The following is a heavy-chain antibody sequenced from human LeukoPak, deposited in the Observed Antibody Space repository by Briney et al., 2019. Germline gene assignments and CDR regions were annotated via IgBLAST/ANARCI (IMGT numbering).Heavy chain of an antibody. CDR1: GFTFSSYS. J-gene: IGHJ4*02. CDR2: ISSTSSYI. Sequence: GGSLSLYCAASGFTFSSYSTNWLRPAPGKGLEWVSSISSTSSYIYYEDSVKGRFTNSRDNAKNSLYLQMNSLRAEDTAVYYCAREQGYYFDYWGQGTLVTVSS. CDR3: AREQGYYFDY. V-gene: IGHV3-21*01.